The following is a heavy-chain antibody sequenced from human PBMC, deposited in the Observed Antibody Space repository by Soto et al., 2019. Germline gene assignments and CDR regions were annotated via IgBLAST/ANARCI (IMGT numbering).Heavy chain of an antibody. CDR2: INPNSGGT. J-gene: IGHJ6*02. V-gene: IGHV1-2*02. CDR1: GYTFTGYY. Sequence: GASVKVSCKASGYTFTGYYMHWVRQAPGQGLEWMGWINPNSGGTNYAQKFQGRVTMTRDTSISTAYMELSRLRSDDTAVYYCARDLPYYDFWSNYGIDVWGQGTTVTVSS. CDR3: ARDLPYYDFWSNYGIDV. D-gene: IGHD3-3*01.